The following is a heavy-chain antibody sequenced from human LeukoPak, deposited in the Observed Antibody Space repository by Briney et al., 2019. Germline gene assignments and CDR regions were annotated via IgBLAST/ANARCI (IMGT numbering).Heavy chain of an antibody. CDR2: TYYRSKWY. V-gene: IGHV6-1*01. CDR3: ARERYCSGGSCYSFPVGASYYFDY. J-gene: IGHJ4*02. D-gene: IGHD2-15*01. Sequence: SQTLSLTCAISGDSVSSNSAAWNWIRQSPSRGLEWLGRTYYRSKWYNAVSVKSRITINPDTSKNQFSLQLNSVTPEDTAVYYCARERYCSGGSCYSFPVGASYYFDYWGQGTLVTVSS. CDR1: GDSVSSNSAA.